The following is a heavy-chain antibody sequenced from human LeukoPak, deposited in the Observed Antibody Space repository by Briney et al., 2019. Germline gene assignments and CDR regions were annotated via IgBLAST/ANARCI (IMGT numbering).Heavy chain of an antibody. D-gene: IGHD2-15*01. CDR3: IKDMGYCSGGSCYRWLDS. V-gene: IGHV3-48*01. J-gene: IGHJ5*01. Sequence: PGGSLRLSSAAYGFTFSSYSMSWVRQAPGKGLEWVSYISTSSSIIYYADSVKGRFTISRDDAKNSVSLQMNSLRAEDTAVYYCIKDMGYCSGGSCYRWLDSWGQGTLVTVSS. CDR2: ISTSSSII. CDR1: GFTFSSYS.